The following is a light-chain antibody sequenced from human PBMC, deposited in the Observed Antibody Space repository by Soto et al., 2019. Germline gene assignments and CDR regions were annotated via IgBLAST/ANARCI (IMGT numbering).Light chain of an antibody. J-gene: IGKJ1*01. CDR2: DAS. V-gene: IGKV1-5*01. Sequence: IQMTQSPSTLSASVGDRVTITCRASQSISSGLAWYQQKPGKAPKLLIYDASSLESGVPSRFSGSGSGTEFTLTISSLQPDDFAAYYCQQYHSYWTFGQGTKVEIK. CDR1: QSISSG. CDR3: QQYHSYWT.